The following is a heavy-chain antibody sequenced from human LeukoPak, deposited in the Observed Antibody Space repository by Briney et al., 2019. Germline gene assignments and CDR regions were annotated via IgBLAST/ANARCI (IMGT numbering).Heavy chain of an antibody. V-gene: IGHV4-34*01. J-gene: IGHJ5*02. D-gene: IGHD1-1*01. Sequence: SETLSLTCAVYGGSFSGYYWSWIRQPPGKGLEWIGEINHSGSTNYNPSLKSRVTISVDTSKNQFSLKLSSVTAADTAVYYCARDRGTGTTFWGFDPWGQGTLVTVSS. CDR1: GGSFSGYY. CDR3: ARDRGTGTTFWGFDP. CDR2: INHSGST.